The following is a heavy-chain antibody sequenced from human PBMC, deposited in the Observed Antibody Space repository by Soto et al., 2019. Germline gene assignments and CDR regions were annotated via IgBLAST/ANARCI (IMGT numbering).Heavy chain of an antibody. CDR3: AGRFGYCTNGDCYVYRMDV. Sequence: SVKVSCKASGGTFSSYAISWVRQAPGQGLEWMGGIIPIFGTANYAQKFQGRVTITADKSTSTAYMELSSLRSEDTAVYYCAGRFGYCTNGDCYVYRMDVWGQGTTVTVSS. CDR1: GGTFSSYA. V-gene: IGHV1-69*06. J-gene: IGHJ6*02. CDR2: IIPIFGTA. D-gene: IGHD2-8*01.